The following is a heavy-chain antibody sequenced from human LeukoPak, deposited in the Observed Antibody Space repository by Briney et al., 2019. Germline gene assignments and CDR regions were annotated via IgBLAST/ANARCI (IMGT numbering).Heavy chain of an antibody. J-gene: IGHJ6*02. CDR1: GGSISSYY. V-gene: IGHV4-59*01. CDR3: ARGRSYGMDV. CDR2: IYYSGST. Sequence: PSETLSLTCTVSGGSISSYYWSWIRQPPGKGLEWIGYIYYSGSTNYNPSLKSRVTISVDTSKNQFSLKLSSVTAADTAVYYCARGRSYGMDVWGQGTTVTVSS.